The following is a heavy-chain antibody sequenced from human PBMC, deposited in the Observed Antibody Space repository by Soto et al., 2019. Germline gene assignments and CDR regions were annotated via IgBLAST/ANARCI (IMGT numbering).Heavy chain of an antibody. Sequence: ASVKVSCKASGDTFSRYAISWVRQAPGQGLEWMGGIIPIFGTASYTQKFQGRVTITADESTRTAYMELTSLRSEDTAVYYCARDGFCSSICAFDIWGQGTMVTVSS. CDR2: IIPIFGTA. J-gene: IGHJ3*02. D-gene: IGHD2-2*01. CDR3: ARDGFCSSICAFDI. V-gene: IGHV1-69*13. CDR1: GDTFSRYA.